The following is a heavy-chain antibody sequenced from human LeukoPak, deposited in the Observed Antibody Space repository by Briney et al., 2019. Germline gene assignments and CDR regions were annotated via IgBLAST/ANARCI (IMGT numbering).Heavy chain of an antibody. V-gene: IGHV4-30-4*01. CDR1: GGSISRSDYY. D-gene: IGHD2-8*01. Sequence: SETLSLTCSVSGGSISRSDYYWSWIRQPPGKGLEWIGYIYYSGITYYNPSLESRVTISVDTSKNQFSLKLSSVTAADTAVYYCARAYGYFDLWGRGTLVTVSS. J-gene: IGHJ2*01. CDR3: ARAYGYFDL. CDR2: IYYSGIT.